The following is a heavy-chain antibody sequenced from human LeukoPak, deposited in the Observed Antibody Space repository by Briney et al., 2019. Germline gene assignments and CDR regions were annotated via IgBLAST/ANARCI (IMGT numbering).Heavy chain of an antibody. Sequence: GGSLRLSCAASGFTFSDYYMTWIRQAPGKGLEWVSYISTSGTTIYYADSAKGRFTISRDNAKNSLYLQMNSLRAEDTAVYYCARGLYDSSGYGAFDIWGQGTMVTVSS. CDR2: ISTSGTTI. D-gene: IGHD3-22*01. CDR3: ARGLYDSSGYGAFDI. J-gene: IGHJ3*02. CDR1: GFTFSDYY. V-gene: IGHV3-11*01.